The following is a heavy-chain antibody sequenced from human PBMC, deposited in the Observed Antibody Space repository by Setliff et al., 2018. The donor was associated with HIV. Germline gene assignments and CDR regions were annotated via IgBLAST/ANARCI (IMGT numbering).Heavy chain of an antibody. D-gene: IGHD3-10*01. J-gene: IGHJ4*02. CDR2: IHDTGKT. Sequence: SETLSLTCTVSGDSIDRYYWSWIRQPPGRGLEWIAYIHDTGKTNSNPSLKSRVTISLDTTRNQFSLKLTSVTVADTAMYYCAKHTPNGAVGDFDFWGQGTLVTVS. CDR1: GDSIDRYY. CDR3: AKHTPNGAVGDFDF. V-gene: IGHV4-59*08.